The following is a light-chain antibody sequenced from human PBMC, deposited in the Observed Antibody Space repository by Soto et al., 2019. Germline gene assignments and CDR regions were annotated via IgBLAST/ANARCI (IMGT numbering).Light chain of an antibody. CDR1: QGISNY. V-gene: IGKV1-27*01. J-gene: IGKJ1*01. CDR2: AAS. Sequence: DIQMTQSPSSLSASVGDRVTITCRASQGISNYLAWYQQKPGKVPKLLIYAASTLQSGVTSRFSGSGSGAAFTLTISSLQPEDVANYYCQKYNSAPRTFGQGTKVEIK. CDR3: QKYNSAPRT.